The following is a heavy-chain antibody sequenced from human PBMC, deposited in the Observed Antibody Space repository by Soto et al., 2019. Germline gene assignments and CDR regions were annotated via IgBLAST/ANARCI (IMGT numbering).Heavy chain of an antibody. CDR1: GYTFTIYY. CDR3: ARVHYTVTINYYFDY. CDR2: INPSGGST. V-gene: IGHV1-46*03. D-gene: IGHD4-17*01. Sequence: QVQLVQSGAEVKKPGASVKDSCKAAGYTFTIYYMHWVRQAPGQGLEWMGIINPSGGSTSYAQKFQGRVIMTRDTSTCTVDMELSSLRSEDTAVYYCARVHYTVTINYYFDYWGQGTMVTVSS. J-gene: IGHJ4*02.